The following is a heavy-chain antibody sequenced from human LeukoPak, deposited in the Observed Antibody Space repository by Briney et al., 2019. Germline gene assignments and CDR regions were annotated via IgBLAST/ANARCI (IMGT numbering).Heavy chain of an antibody. CDR1: GYTFTSYG. Sequence: ASVKVSCKASGYTFTSYGIAWMRQAPGQGHQWMGWISANNGDTSYSQKLQGRVTMTTDTSTNTAYMELRSLTSDDTAVYYCARDPPGLTLGSPGDYWGQGTLVFVSS. CDR2: ISANNGDT. V-gene: IGHV1-18*01. J-gene: IGHJ4*02. D-gene: IGHD3-16*01. CDR3: ARDPPGLTLGSPGDY.